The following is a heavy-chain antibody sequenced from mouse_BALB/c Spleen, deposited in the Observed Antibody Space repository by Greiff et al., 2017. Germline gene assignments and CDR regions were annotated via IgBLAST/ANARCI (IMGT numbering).Heavy chain of an antibody. CDR2: ISSGGST. Sequence: EVNVVESGGGLVKPGGSLKLSCAASGFTFSSYAMSWVRQTPEKRLEWVASISSGGSTYYPDSVKGRFTISRDNARNILYLQMSSLRSEDTAMYYCARVDSSGYDYAMDYWGQGTSVTVSS. V-gene: IGHV5-6-5*01. D-gene: IGHD3-2*01. CDR1: GFTFSSYA. J-gene: IGHJ4*01. CDR3: ARVDSSGYDYAMDY.